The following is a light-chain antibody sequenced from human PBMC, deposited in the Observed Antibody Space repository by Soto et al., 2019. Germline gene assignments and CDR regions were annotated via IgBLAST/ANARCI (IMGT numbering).Light chain of an antibody. CDR3: QQYNSYSPYT. Sequence: DSQMTQSPSTLSASVGDRVTITCRASQSISSWLAWYQQKPGKAPKLLIYDATSLESGVPSRFSGSGSGTEFTLTISSLQPDDFATYYCQQYNSYSPYTFGQGTKLELK. CDR2: DAT. V-gene: IGKV1-5*01. J-gene: IGKJ2*01. CDR1: QSISSW.